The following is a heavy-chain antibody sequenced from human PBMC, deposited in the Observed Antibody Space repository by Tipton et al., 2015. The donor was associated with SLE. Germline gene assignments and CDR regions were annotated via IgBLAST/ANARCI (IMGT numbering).Heavy chain of an antibody. Sequence: TLSLTCAVYGGSFRGYYWSWIRQPPGKGLEWIGEINHSGSTNYNPSLKSRVTISVDTSKNQFSLKLSSVTAADTAVYYCARFEFGYGDYWGQGTLVTVSS. V-gene: IGHV4-34*01. D-gene: IGHD5-12*01. CDR2: INHSGST. J-gene: IGHJ4*02. CDR3: ARFEFGYGDY. CDR1: GGSFRGYY.